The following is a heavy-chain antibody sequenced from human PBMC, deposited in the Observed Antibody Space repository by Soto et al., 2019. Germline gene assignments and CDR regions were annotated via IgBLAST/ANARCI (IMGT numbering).Heavy chain of an antibody. J-gene: IGHJ4*02. CDR2: IKTKTDGGTT. CDR1: GFTFSNAW. V-gene: IGHV3-15*01. Sequence: EVQLVESGGGLVEPGGSLRLSCAASGFTFSNAWVSWVRQAPGKGLEWVGRIKTKTDGGTTDYAAPVKGRFTISRDDSKSTLYLQMNSLKTEDTAVYYCTTDPYGYRLDYWGQGTLVTVSS. CDR3: TTDPYGYRLDY. D-gene: IGHD6-13*01.